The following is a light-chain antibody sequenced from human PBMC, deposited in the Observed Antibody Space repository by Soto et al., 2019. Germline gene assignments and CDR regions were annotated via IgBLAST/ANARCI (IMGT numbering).Light chain of an antibody. CDR2: GAS. CDR1: QSVATN. Sequence: EIVMTQSPATLSVSPGERATLSCRASQSVATNLAWYQQKPGQPPRLLIYGASTRATGVPDRFSGSGSGTDFTLTISRLEPEDFAVYYCQQYGDSPWTFGQGTKVDIK. J-gene: IGKJ1*01. V-gene: IGKV3-20*01. CDR3: QQYGDSPWT.